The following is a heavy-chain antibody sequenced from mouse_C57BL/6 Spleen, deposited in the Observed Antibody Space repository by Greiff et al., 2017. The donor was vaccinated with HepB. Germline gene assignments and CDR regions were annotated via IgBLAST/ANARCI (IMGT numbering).Heavy chain of an antibody. CDR3: ARELGQAWYFDV. CDR2: ISYDGSN. Sequence: EVKLMESGPGLVKPSQSLSLTCSVTGYSITSGYYWNWIRQFPGNKLEWMGYISYDGSNNYNPSLKNRISITRDTSKKQFFLKLNSVTTEDTATYYGARELGQAWYFDVWGTGTTVTVSS. CDR1: GYSITSGYY. D-gene: IGHD4-1*01. J-gene: IGHJ1*03. V-gene: IGHV3-6*01.